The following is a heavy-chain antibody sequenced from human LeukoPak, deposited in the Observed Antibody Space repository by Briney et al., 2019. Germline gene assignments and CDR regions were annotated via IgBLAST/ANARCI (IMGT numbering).Heavy chain of an antibody. CDR2: ISSSSSYI. J-gene: IGHJ4*02. V-gene: IGHV3-21*01. Sequence: PGGSLRLSCAASGFTFSSYSMNWVRQAPGKGLEWVSSISSSSSYIYYADSVKGRFTISRDNAKNSLYLQMNSLRAEDTAVYYCARRLSIVGATSFDYWGQGTLVTVSS. CDR3: ARRLSIVGATSFDY. D-gene: IGHD1-26*01. CDR1: GFTFSSYS.